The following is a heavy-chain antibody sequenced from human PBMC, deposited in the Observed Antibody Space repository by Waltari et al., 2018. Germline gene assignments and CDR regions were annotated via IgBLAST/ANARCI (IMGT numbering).Heavy chain of an antibody. V-gene: IGHV3-23*03. D-gene: IGHD2-15*01. J-gene: IGHJ4*02. CDR2: RYSGGST. CDR3: AKTPVGYCSGGSCSY. Sequence: EVQLLESGGGLVQPGGSLRLSCAASGFTFSSYAMSWVRQAPGKGLEWVSVRYSGGSTYYADSVKGRFTIARDNSKNTLYLQMNSLRAEDTAVYYCAKTPVGYCSGGSCSYWGQGTLVTVSS. CDR1: GFTFSSYA.